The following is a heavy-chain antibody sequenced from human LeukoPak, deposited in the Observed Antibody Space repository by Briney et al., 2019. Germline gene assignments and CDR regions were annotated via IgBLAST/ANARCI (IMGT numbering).Heavy chain of an antibody. Sequence: SETLSLTCAVSGGSISSSNWWSWVRQPPGKGLEWIGEIYHSGSTNYNPSLKSRVTISVDTSKNQFSLKLSSVTAADTAVYYCARDLYMYDSSAYYEKPLYNWFDPWGQGTLVAVST. J-gene: IGHJ5*02. CDR1: GGSISSSNW. D-gene: IGHD3-22*01. CDR2: IYHSGST. CDR3: ARDLYMYDSSAYYEKPLYNWFDP. V-gene: IGHV4-4*02.